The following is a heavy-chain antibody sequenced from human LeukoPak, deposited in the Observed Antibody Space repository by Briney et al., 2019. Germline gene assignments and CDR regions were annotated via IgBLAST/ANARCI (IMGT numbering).Heavy chain of an antibody. V-gene: IGHV3-23*01. CDR1: GFTFSSYA. J-gene: IGHJ4*02. Sequence: GGSLRLSCAASGFTFSSYAMSWVRQAPGKGLEWVSSISGSGGSTYYADSVEGRFTISRDNSKNTLYLQMNSLRAEDTALYYCAKGHGYSSGWYGLQYYFDYWGQGTLVTVSS. D-gene: IGHD6-19*01. CDR2: ISGSGGST. CDR3: AKGHGYSSGWYGLQYYFDY.